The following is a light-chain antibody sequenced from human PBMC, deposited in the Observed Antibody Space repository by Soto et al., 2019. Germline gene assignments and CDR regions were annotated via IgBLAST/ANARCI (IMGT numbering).Light chain of an antibody. CDR2: DAT. V-gene: IGKV3-20*01. Sequence: EIVLTQSPCTLSLSPGERATLSCRTSQTVRNNYLAWYQQKRGQAPRLLIYDATSRATGIPDRFSGGGSAKDFTLTISILEPEYFAVYYCQQFSILRLTFGGGTKVDNK. CDR3: QQFSILRLT. CDR1: QTVRNNY. J-gene: IGKJ4*01.